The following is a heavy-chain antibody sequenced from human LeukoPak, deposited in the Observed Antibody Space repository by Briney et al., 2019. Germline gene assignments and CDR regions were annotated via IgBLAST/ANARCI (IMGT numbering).Heavy chain of an antibody. D-gene: IGHD1-1*01. J-gene: IGHJ6*03. Sequence: GGSLRPSCAASGFTFSSFDMHWVRQPTGQGLEWVSTIVTASDTYYPGSVEGRFTLSRDNAKNSLYLQMNSLTAGDTAVYYCARGPPRGKYYYMDVWGKGTTVTVSS. V-gene: IGHV3-13*01. CDR3: ARGPPRGKYYYMDV. CDR2: IVTASDT. CDR1: GFTFSSFD.